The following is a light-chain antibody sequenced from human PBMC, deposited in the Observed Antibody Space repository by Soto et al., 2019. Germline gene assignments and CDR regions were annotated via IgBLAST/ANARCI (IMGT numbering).Light chain of an antibody. CDR1: SSNIGAGYD. J-gene: IGLJ1*01. Sequence: QSVLTQPPSLSGAPGQRVTISCTGSSSNIGAGYDVHWYQQLPGTAPKLLIYGNSNRPSGVPDRFSGSKSGTSASLAITGLQSEDEADYYFQSYDSSLSGDVFGTGTKLTVL. CDR2: GNS. V-gene: IGLV1-40*01. CDR3: QSYDSSLSGDV.